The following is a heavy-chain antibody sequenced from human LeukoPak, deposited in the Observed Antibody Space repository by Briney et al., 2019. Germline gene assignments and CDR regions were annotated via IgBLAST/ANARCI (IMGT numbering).Heavy chain of an antibody. CDR1: GFTFSSYW. CDR3: ARDSRYSSGWYDY. D-gene: IGHD6-19*01. V-gene: IGHV3-7*03. J-gene: IGHJ4*02. CDR2: IKQDGSEK. Sequence: GGSLRLSCAASGFTFSSYWMSWVRQAPGKGLEWVANIKQDGSEKYYVDSVKGRFTISRDNAKNSLYLQMNSLRAEDTAVYYCARDSRYSSGWYDYWGQGTLVTVSP.